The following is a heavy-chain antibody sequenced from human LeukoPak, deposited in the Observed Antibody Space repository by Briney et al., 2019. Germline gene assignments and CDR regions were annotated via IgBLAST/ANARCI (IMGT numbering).Heavy chain of an antibody. CDR3: ARDRRRYYGSGSYWADY. V-gene: IGHV3-33*01. J-gene: IGHJ4*02. CDR2: IWYDGSNK. Sequence: GRSLRLSCAASGFTFSSYGMHWVRQAPGKGLEWVAVIWYDGSNKYYADSVKGRFTISRDNSKNTLYLQMNSLRAEDTAVYYRARDRRRYYGSGSYWADYWGQGTLVTVSS. CDR1: GFTFSSYG. D-gene: IGHD3-10*01.